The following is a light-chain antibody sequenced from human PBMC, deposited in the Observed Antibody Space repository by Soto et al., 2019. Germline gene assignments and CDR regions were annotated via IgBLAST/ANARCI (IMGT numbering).Light chain of an antibody. Sequence: QLVLTQPPSVSGAPGPRVTISCTGTSSDIGAGYDVHWYQQLPGTAPKLLIYGNINRPSGVPDRFSGSKSGTSASLDITGLQAEDEADDYCQSYDSSLSAVVFGGGTKLTV. J-gene: IGLJ2*01. CDR2: GNI. CDR1: SSDIGAGYD. CDR3: QSYDSSLSAVV. V-gene: IGLV1-40*01.